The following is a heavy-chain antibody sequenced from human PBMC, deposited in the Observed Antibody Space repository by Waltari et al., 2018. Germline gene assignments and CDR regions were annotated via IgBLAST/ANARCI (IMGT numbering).Heavy chain of an antibody. CDR3: TGGAVTGTDF. Sequence: EVQVVESGGGLVQPGGSLKLSCATSGFTFSGSTIHWVRQTAGNGLEWIGRIRSKPNNYATRYTASVEGRFTIARDDSENTSYLQMSSLMTEDTAVYYCTGGAVTGTDFWGQGTLVTVSS. V-gene: IGHV3-73*01. D-gene: IGHD6-13*01. CDR1: GFTFSGST. CDR2: IRSKPNNYAT. J-gene: IGHJ4*02.